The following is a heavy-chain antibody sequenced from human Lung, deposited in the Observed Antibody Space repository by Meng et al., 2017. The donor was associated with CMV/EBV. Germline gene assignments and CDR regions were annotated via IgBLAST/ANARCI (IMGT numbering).Heavy chain of an antibody. D-gene: IGHD4-17*01. CDR2: IYSSGST. CDR1: GGSIRSRDYY. V-gene: IGHV4-30-4*01. J-gene: IGHJ4*02. CDR3: ARGPTTYFDY. Sequence: SAHGPVKPYQTLSLTRTLSGGSIRSRDYYWSWIRQPPGKGLECIGYIYSSGSTYYNPSLKSRVTISVDTSTYQFPLKLSSVTAADTAVYYCARGPTTYFDYWGQGTLVTVSS.